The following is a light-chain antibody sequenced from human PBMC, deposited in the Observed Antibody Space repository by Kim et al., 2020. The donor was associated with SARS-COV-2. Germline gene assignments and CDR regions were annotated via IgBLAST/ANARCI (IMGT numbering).Light chain of an antibody. CDR2: GNS. CDR3: QSYDSSLSGFYV. CDR1: SSNIGAGYD. Sequence: QSVLTQPPSVSGAPGQRVTISCTGSSSNIGAGYDVHWYQQLPRTAPKLLIYGNSNRPSGVPDRFFGSKSGTSASLAITGLQAEDEADYYCQSYDSSLSGFYVFGTGTKVTVL. V-gene: IGLV1-40*01. J-gene: IGLJ1*01.